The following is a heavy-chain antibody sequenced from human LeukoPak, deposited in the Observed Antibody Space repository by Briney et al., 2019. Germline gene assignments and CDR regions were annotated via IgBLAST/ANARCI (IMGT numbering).Heavy chain of an antibody. D-gene: IGHD3-22*01. Sequence: PGGSLRLSCAASGFTFSSYAMHWVRQAPGKGLEWVAVISYDGSNKYYADSVKGRFTISRDNSKNTLYLQMNSLRAEDTAVYYCARAASYYYDSSGYYRAPPFDYWGQGTLVTVSS. J-gene: IGHJ4*02. V-gene: IGHV3-30-3*01. CDR1: GFTFSSYA. CDR2: ISYDGSNK. CDR3: ARAASYYYDSSGYYRAPPFDY.